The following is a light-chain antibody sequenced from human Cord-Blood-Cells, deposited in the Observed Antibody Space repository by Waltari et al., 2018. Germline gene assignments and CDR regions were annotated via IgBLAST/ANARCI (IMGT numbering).Light chain of an antibody. J-gene: IGKJ2*01. CDR3: QQYGSSPYT. CDR2: GAS. CDR1: QSVSSSY. V-gene: IGKV3-20*01. Sequence: DIVLTQSPGTLSLSPGERATPPCRASQSVSSSYLAWYQQKPGQAPRLLIYGASSRATGIPDRFSGSGSGTDFTLTISRLEPEDFAVYYCQQYGSSPYTFGQGTKLEIK.